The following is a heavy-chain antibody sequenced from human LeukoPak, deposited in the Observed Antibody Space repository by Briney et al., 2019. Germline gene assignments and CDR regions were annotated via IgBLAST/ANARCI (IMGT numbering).Heavy chain of an antibody. D-gene: IGHD2-8*01. CDR3: ARGATVNGDAFDI. CDR2: INPNSGGT. Sequence: GASGEVSCKASGYTFTSYYMHWVRQAPGQGLEWRGWINPNSGGTNYAQKFQGRVTMTRATSISTAYMELSRLRSDDTAVYYCARGATVNGDAFDIWGQGTMVTVSS. V-gene: IGHV1-2*02. CDR1: GYTFTSYY. J-gene: IGHJ3*02.